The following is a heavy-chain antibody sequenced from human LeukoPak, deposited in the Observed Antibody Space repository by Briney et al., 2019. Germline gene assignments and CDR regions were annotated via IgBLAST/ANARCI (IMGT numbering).Heavy chain of an antibody. CDR3: AKARSYSSRTIDY. CDR1: GFTFSSYG. CDR2: ISYDGSNK. Sequence: GGSLRLSCAASGFTFSSYGMHWVRQAPGKGLEWVAVISYDGSNKYYADSVKGRFTISRDNSKNTLYLQMNSLRAEDTAVYYCAKARSYSSRTIDYWGQGTLVTASS. V-gene: IGHV3-30*18. J-gene: IGHJ4*02. D-gene: IGHD6-13*01.